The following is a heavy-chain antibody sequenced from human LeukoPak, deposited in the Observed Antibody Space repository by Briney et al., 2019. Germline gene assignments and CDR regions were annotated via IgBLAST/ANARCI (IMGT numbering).Heavy chain of an antibody. CDR3: AKDGSYYYFDY. CDR1: GFTFSSYW. V-gene: IGHV3-74*01. Sequence: PGGSLRLSCAASGFTFSSYWMHWVRQAPGKGLVWVSRINSDGSSTSYADSVKGRFTISGDNSKNTLYLQMNSLRAEDTAVYYCAKDGSYYYFDYWGQGTLVTVSS. J-gene: IGHJ4*02. CDR2: INSDGSST. D-gene: IGHD1-26*01.